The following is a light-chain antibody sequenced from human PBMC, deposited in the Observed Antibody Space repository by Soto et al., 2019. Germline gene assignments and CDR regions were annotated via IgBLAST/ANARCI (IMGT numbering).Light chain of an antibody. CDR1: QSIANY. J-gene: IGKJ3*01. CDR3: QKYNTAPFT. CDR2: AAS. V-gene: IGKV1-27*01. Sequence: DIQMTQSPSSLSASVGDRVNITCRASQSIANYLAWYQQKPGKVPKLLIYAASILKSGVPSRFSGSQYGTEFTLIINSLQPEDVAAYYCQKYNTAPFTFGPGTKVDVK.